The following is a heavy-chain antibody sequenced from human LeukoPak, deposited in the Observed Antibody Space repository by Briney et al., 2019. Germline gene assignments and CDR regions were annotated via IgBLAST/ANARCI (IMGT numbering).Heavy chain of an antibody. V-gene: IGHV3-23*01. CDR1: GFTFSSYA. D-gene: IGHD3-9*01. CDR2: ISGSGGNT. Sequence: GGSLRLSCAASGFTFSSYAMSWVRQAPGKGLDWVSAISGSGGNTYYADSVKGRFTISRDNSKNTLHLQMNSLRAEDTAVYYCTRVGEDYDILTGYWSPLDYWGQGTLVTVSS. CDR3: TRVGEDYDILTGYWSPLDY. J-gene: IGHJ4*02.